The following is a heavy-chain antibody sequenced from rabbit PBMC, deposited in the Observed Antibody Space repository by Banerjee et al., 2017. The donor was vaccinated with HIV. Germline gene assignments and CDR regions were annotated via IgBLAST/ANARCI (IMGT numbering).Heavy chain of an antibody. Sequence: QSLEESGGGLVQPEGSLTLTCTASGFSFSSSYYMCWVRQAPGKGLELIACIYTGVGGNIWYASWAKGRFTISKTSSTTVTLQMTSLTAADTATCFCARGYWSTGSNLWGPGTLVT. V-gene: IGHV1S40*01. CDR3: ARGYWSTGSNL. CDR2: IYTGVGGNI. D-gene: IGHD7-1*01. J-gene: IGHJ4*01. CDR1: GFSFSSSYY.